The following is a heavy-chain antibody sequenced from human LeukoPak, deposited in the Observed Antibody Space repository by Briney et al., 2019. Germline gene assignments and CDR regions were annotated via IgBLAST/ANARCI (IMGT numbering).Heavy chain of an antibody. CDR1: GFTLNDYW. CDR2: IYSDESSA. CDR3: ARVSGSRNYYFGAFDI. Sequence: GGSLRLSCTASGFTLNDYWMQWVRQAPGKGLEWISRIYSDESSAYYADSVKGRFTISRDNAKKTLYLQMNSLRVEDTAMYYCARVSGSRNYYFGAFDIWGQGTMVSVSS. V-gene: IGHV3-74*01. D-gene: IGHD3-10*01. J-gene: IGHJ3*02.